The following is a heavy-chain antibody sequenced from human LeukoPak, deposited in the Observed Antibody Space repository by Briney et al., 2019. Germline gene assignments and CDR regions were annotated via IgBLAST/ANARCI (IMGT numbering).Heavy chain of an antibody. CDR3: AKDGGGYYPYYYYYMDV. V-gene: IGHV3-23*01. CDR2: ISWNSGSI. D-gene: IGHD3-22*01. CDR1: GFTFSSYG. Sequence: GGSLRLSCAASGFTFSSYGMSWVRQAPGKGLEWVSGISWNSGSIGYADSVKGRFTISRDNSKNTLYLQMNSLRAEDTAVYYCAKDGGGYYPYYYYYMDVWGKGTTVTISS. J-gene: IGHJ6*03.